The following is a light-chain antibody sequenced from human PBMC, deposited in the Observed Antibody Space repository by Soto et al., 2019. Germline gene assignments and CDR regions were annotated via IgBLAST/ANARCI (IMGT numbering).Light chain of an antibody. CDR3: QQGFSAPPWT. J-gene: IGKJ1*01. CDR1: QSINNY. CDR2: DAS. Sequence: DIQMTQSPSFLSASAGDRVTITCRSSQSINNYLNWYQQRPGKAPKVIMYDASTLQSGVPTRFSGSGSGTDFTLTISSLQPEDFATYYCQQGFSAPPWTFGQGTKVEI. V-gene: IGKV1-39*01.